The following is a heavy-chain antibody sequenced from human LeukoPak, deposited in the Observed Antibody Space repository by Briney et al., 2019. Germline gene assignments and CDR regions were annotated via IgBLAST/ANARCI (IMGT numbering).Heavy chain of an antibody. CDR2: ISSSSSYI. D-gene: IGHD2-2*01. V-gene: IGHV3-21*01. Sequence: NAGGSLRLSCAASGFTFSKYAMSWVRQAPGKGLEWVSSISSSSSYIYYADSVKGRFTISRDNAKNSLYLQMNSLRAEDTAVYYCARDSQYCSSTSCYYYYYGMDVWGQGTTVTVSS. CDR1: GFTFSKYA. J-gene: IGHJ6*02. CDR3: ARDSQYCSSTSCYYYYYGMDV.